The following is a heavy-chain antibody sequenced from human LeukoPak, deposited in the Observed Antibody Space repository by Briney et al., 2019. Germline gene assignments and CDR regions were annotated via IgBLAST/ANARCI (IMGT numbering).Heavy chain of an antibody. V-gene: IGHV4-31*03. D-gene: IGHD3-3*01. Sequence: SETLSLTCTVSGGYITRDADYWSWIRQHPVKGLEWIGYIHHSRGTYYNPSLKSRVTISIDTSRNDFSLKLTSVTAADTAVYYCVRVASIIGVVADYWGQGILVTVSS. J-gene: IGHJ4*02. CDR3: VRVASIIGVVADY. CDR2: IHHSRGT. CDR1: GGYITRDADY.